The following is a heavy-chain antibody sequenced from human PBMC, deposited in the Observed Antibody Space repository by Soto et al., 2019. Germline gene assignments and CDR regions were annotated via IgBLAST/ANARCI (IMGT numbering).Heavy chain of an antibody. Sequence: SLRLSCAASGFTLSAYDMHWVRQAEGKGLEWVSALGAADDPYYLVSVKGRFTISRENAKNSLYLQMNNLRAGDTAVYYCARAYSGRLPRRADYYYAMDVCGQGPTVTVYS. D-gene: IGHD2-15*01. CDR1: GFTLSAYD. CDR3: ARAYSGRLPRRADYYYAMDV. V-gene: IGHV3-13*05. J-gene: IGHJ6*02. CDR2: LGAADDP.